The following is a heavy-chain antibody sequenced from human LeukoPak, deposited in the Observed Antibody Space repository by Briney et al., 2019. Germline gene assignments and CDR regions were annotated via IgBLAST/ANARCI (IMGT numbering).Heavy chain of an antibody. CDR3: AKVYSSSWEPHDAFDI. D-gene: IGHD6-13*01. CDR2: ISSGSSTI. V-gene: IGHV3-48*01. CDR1: GFTFSSCS. J-gene: IGHJ3*02. Sequence: GGSLRLSCAPSGFTFSSCSMNWVRQAPGKGLEWVSYISSGSSTIYYADSVKGRFTISRDNAKNSLYLQMSSLRAEDTAVYYCAKVYSSSWEPHDAFDIWGQGTMVTVSS.